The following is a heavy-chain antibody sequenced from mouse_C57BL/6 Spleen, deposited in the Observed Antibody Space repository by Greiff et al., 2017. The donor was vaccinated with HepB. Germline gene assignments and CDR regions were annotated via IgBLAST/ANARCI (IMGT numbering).Heavy chain of an antibody. V-gene: IGHV1-66*01. CDR1: GYSFTSYY. J-gene: IGHJ4*01. Sequence: VQLQQSGPELVKPGASVKISCKASGYSFTSYYIHWVKQRPGQGLEWIGWIYPGSGNTKYNEKFKGKATLTADTSSSTAYMQLSSLTSEDSAVYYCASDYGSSYGAMDYWGQGTSVTVSS. CDR3: ASDYGSSYGAMDY. D-gene: IGHD1-1*01. CDR2: IYPGSGNT.